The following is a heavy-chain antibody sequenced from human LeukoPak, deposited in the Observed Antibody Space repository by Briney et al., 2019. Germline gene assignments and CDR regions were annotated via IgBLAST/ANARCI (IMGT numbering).Heavy chain of an antibody. D-gene: IGHD3-10*01. CDR2: IYHSGST. CDR1: GGSISSGGYS. J-gene: IGHJ5*02. V-gene: IGHV4-30-2*01. Sequence: SQTLSLTCAVSGGSISSGGYSWSWIRQPPGKGLEWIRYIYHSGSTYYNPSLKSRVTISVDRSKNQFSLKLSSVTAADTAVYYCARVYGSGRRSGGNWFDPWGQGTLVTVSS. CDR3: ARVYGSGRRSGGNWFDP.